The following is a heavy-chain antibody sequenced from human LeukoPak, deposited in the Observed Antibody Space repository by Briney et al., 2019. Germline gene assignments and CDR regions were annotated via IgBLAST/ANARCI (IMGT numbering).Heavy chain of an antibody. Sequence: GGSLRLSCAASGLTFSSYAMSWVRQAPGKRLEWVSAISGSGGSTYYADSVKGRFTISRDNSKNTLYLQMDSLRAEDTAVYYCAKDLIAAALGYWGQGTLVTVSS. D-gene: IGHD6-13*01. CDR2: ISGSGGST. V-gene: IGHV3-23*01. CDR1: GLTFSSYA. J-gene: IGHJ4*02. CDR3: AKDLIAAALGY.